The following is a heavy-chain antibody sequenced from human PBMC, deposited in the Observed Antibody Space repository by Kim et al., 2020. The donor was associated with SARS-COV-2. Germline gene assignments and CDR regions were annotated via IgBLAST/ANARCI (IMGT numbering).Heavy chain of an antibody. Sequence: GGSLILSCAASGFTFSSYSMNWVRQAPGKGLEWVSSISSSSYIYYADSVKGRFTISRDNAKNSLYLQMNSLRAEDTAVYYCARDRGYCSSTSCYRGYYYYGMDVWGQGTTVTVSS. CDR3: ARDRGYCSSTSCYRGYYYYGMDV. CDR1: GFTFSSYS. J-gene: IGHJ6*02. D-gene: IGHD2-2*02. V-gene: IGHV3-21*01. CDR2: ISSSSYI.